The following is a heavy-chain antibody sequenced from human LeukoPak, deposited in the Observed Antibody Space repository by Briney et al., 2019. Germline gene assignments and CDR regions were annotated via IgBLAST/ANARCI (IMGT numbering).Heavy chain of an antibody. D-gene: IGHD3-3*01. V-gene: IGHV4-59*08. Sequence: SETLSLTCTVSGGSISSYYWSWIRQPPGKGLEWIGYIYYSGSTNYNPSLKSRVTISVDTSKNQFSLKLYSVTAADTAVYYCAFDFWSGYYTPHDYWGQGTLVTVSS. CDR3: AFDFWSGYYTPHDY. CDR2: IYYSGST. J-gene: IGHJ4*02. CDR1: GGSISSYY.